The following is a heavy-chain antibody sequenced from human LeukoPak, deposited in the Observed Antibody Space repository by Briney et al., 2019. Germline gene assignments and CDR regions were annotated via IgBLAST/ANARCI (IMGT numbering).Heavy chain of an antibody. CDR1: SGSIGSYH. V-gene: IGHV4-59*01. CDR3: ARDRYYYDSSGYPGGY. Sequence: SETLSLTCTVSSGSIGSYHWSWIRLSPGKGLEWIGYIYYSGSTNYNPSLKSRVTISVDTSKNQFSLNLSSVTAADTAVYFCARDRYYYDSSGYPGGYWGQGTLVTVSS. J-gene: IGHJ4*02. D-gene: IGHD3-22*01. CDR2: IYYSGST.